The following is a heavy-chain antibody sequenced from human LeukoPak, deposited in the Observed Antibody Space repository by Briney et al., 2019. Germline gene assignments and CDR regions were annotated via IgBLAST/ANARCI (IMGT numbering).Heavy chain of an antibody. CDR1: GFSFSSYA. V-gene: IGHV3-48*01. J-gene: IGHJ4*02. Sequence: GGSLRLSCAASGFSFSSYAMTWVRQAPGKGLEWVSYISSSSSTIYYADSVKGRFTISRDNAKNSLYLQMNSLRAEDTAVYYCAKGFRGFDYWGQGTLVTVSS. CDR3: AKGFRGFDY. D-gene: IGHD3-10*01. CDR2: ISSSSSTI.